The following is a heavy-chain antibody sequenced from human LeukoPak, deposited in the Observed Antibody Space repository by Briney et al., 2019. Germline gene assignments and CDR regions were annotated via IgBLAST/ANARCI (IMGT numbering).Heavy chain of an antibody. V-gene: IGHV3-23*01. Sequence: GGSLRLSCAASGFTFSSYAMCWVRQAPGKGLEWVSAISGSGGSTYYADSVKGRFTISRDNSKNTLYLQMNSLRAEDTAAYYCAKDLTTYYDILTGSGIGSFDIWGQGTMVTVSS. CDR2: ISGSGGST. CDR1: GFTFSSYA. J-gene: IGHJ3*02. CDR3: AKDLTTYYDILTGSGIGSFDI. D-gene: IGHD3-9*01.